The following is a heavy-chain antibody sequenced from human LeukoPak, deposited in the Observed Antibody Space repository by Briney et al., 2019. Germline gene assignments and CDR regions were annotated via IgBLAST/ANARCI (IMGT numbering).Heavy chain of an antibody. CDR1: GGSIVSYY. Sequence: PSETLSLTCTVSGGSIVSYYWSWIRQPPGKGLVWIGYIYYTGSTNYNPSLKSRVTISVDTSKNQFSLKLSSVTAADTAVYYCARYLAAGYFDLWGRGTLVTVSS. CDR3: ARYLAAGYFDL. D-gene: IGHD6-25*01. V-gene: IGHV4-59*08. J-gene: IGHJ2*01. CDR2: IYYTGST.